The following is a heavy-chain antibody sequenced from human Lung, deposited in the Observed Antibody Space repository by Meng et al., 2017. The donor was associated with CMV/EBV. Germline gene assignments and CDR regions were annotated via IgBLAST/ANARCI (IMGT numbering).Heavy chain of an antibody. V-gene: IGHV3-30-3*01. Sequence: GESXKISXEASGFSFSTYGMHWVRQAPGKGLEWVALISNDGSTEYYADSVEGRFTISRDNSKNTLYLQMNSLRTEDTAVYYCATVISSYSSTWEYNLYYAYYGMDDWGQGTXVTVSS. CDR3: ATVISSYSSTWEYNLYYAYYGMDD. D-gene: IGHD6-13*01. CDR2: ISNDGSTE. J-gene: IGHJ6*02. CDR1: GFSFSTYG.